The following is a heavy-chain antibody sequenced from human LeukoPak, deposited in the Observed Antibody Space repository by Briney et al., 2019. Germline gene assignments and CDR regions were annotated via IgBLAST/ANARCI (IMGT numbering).Heavy chain of an antibody. CDR2: IKSKTDGGTT. Sequence: GGSLRLSCAASGFTFSNAWMSWVRQAPGKGLEWVGRIKSKTDGGTTDYAAPVKGRFTISRDDSKNTLYLQMNSLKTEDTAVYYCTTRYDFWSGYFDAFDIWGQGTMVTVSS. D-gene: IGHD3-3*01. V-gene: IGHV3-15*01. CDR3: TTRYDFWSGYFDAFDI. CDR1: GFTFSNAW. J-gene: IGHJ3*02.